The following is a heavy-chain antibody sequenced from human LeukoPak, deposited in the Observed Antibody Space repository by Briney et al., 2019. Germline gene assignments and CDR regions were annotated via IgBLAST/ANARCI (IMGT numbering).Heavy chain of an antibody. D-gene: IGHD1-26*01. CDR2: IIPIFGTA. V-gene: IGHV1-69*13. Sequence: EASVKVSCKASGGTFSSYAISWVRQAPGQGLEWMGGIIPIFGTANYAQKFQGRVTITADESTSTAYMELSSLRSEDTAVYYCAKDPIFSGSYGVFDSWGQGTLVTVSS. J-gene: IGHJ4*02. CDR1: GGTFSSYA. CDR3: AKDPIFSGSYGVFDS.